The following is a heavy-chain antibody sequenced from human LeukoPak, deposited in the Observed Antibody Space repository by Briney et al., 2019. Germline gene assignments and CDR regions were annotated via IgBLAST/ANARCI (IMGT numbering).Heavy chain of an antibody. Sequence: PSETLSLTCTVSGGSISSYFWSWIRQPPGKGLEWIGYVYNSGNTNYNPSLKSRVTISVDTSKNQFSLKLSSVTAADTAVYYCARSGYYMDVWGKGITVTVSS. CDR1: GGSISSYF. CDR3: ARSGYYMDV. V-gene: IGHV4-59*01. J-gene: IGHJ6*03. D-gene: IGHD6-25*01. CDR2: VYNSGNT.